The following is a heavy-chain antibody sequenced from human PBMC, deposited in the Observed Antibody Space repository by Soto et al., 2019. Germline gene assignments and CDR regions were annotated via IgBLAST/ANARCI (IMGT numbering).Heavy chain of an antibody. Sequence: EVQLLESGGGLVQPGGSLRLSCAASGFTFSSYAMRWVRQAPGKGLEWVSAISGSGGSMYYADSVKGRFTISRDNSNNTLYRQMNSLRAEDTAVYYCARRGSGSYYDYWGQGTLVTVSS. CDR3: ARRGSGSYYDY. CDR1: GFTFSSYA. CDR2: ISGSGGSM. D-gene: IGHD1-26*01. J-gene: IGHJ4*02. V-gene: IGHV3-23*01.